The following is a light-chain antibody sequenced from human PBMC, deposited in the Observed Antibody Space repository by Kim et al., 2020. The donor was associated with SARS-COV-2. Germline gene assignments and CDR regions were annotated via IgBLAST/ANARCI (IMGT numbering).Light chain of an antibody. CDR3: NSRDTSNFVI. CDR2: GKN. V-gene: IGLV3-19*01. Sequence: SSELTQDPAVSVALGQTVRITCQGDSLRKYYASWYQQKPRQAPVLLISGKNNRPSGIPDRFSGSSSGNTASLTIAGAQAEDEADYYCNSRDTSNFVIFGGGTQLTVL. J-gene: IGLJ2*01. CDR1: SLRKYY.